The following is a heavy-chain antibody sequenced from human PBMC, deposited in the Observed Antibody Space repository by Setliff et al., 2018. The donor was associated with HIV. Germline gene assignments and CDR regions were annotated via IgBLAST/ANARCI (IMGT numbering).Heavy chain of an antibody. V-gene: IGHV1-69*06. Sequence: SVKVSCKASGGTFSSYAISWVRQAPGQGLEWMGGIIPIFGTANYAQNFQGRVTITADKSTSTAYMELTSLRFDDTAMYYCVRGVQSPPHYSYYYMDVWGEGTMVTVSS. CDR2: IIPIFGTA. CDR3: VRGVQSPPHYSYYYMDV. CDR1: GGTFSSYA. J-gene: IGHJ6*03. D-gene: IGHD3-3*01.